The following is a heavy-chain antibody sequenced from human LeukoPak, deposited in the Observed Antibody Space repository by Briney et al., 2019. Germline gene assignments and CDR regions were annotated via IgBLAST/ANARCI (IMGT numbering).Heavy chain of an antibody. V-gene: IGHV3-23*01. Sequence: GGSLRLSCAASGFTFSTYAMTWVRQAPGKGLEWVSSISGSGGDTYYADSVKDRFTISRDNSKNTLYLQMNSLGTGDTAVYYCATKQSPAYWGRGTLVTVSS. CDR1: GFTFSTYA. D-gene: IGHD1/OR15-1a*01. CDR3: ATKQSPAY. CDR2: ISGSGGDT. J-gene: IGHJ4*02.